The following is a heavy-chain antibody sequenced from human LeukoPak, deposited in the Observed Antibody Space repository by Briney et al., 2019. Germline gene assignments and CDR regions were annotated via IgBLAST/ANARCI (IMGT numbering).Heavy chain of an antibody. V-gene: IGHV3-74*01. CDR1: GFTFSSYW. J-gene: IGHJ4*02. D-gene: IGHD1-26*01. CDR2: INSDGTIT. Sequence: PGGSLRLSCAASGFTFSSYWMLWVRQAPGKGLVWVSRINSDGTITSYADSVKGRFTISRDNAKNTLYLQMNSLRVEDTAVYYCARALRSGSSYGYFDYWGQGTLVTVSS. CDR3: ARALRSGSSYGYFDY.